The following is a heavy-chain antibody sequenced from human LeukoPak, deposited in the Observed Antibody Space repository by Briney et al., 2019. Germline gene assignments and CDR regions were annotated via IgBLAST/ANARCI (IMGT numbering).Heavy chain of an antibody. CDR1: GFSLSAYN. Sequence: PGGSLRLSCEGSGFSLSAYNMNWVRQAPGKGLEWVSSISSSSSYIYYADSVKGRFTISRDNAKNSLYLQMNSLRAEDTAVYYCARDPPARGVIITGKYWGQGTLVTVSS. CDR3: ARDPPARGVIITGKY. V-gene: IGHV3-21*01. CDR2: ISSSSSYI. D-gene: IGHD3-10*01. J-gene: IGHJ4*02.